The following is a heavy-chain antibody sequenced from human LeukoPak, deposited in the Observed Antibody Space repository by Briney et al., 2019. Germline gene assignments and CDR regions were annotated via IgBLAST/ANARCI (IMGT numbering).Heavy chain of an antibody. Sequence: ASVKVSCKASGYTFTNYGISWVRQAPGRGLEWMGWISAYNGNTNYAQKLQGRVTMTTDTSTSTAYMELRSLRSDDTAVYYCARDQESFYYDSSGYYAYWGQGTLVTVSS. D-gene: IGHD3-22*01. CDR2: ISAYNGNT. J-gene: IGHJ4*02. CDR3: ARDQESFYYDSSGYYAY. V-gene: IGHV1-18*01. CDR1: GYTFTNYG.